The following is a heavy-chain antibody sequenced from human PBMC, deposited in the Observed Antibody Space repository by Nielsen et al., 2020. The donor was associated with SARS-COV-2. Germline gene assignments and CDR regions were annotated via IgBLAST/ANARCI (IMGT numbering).Heavy chain of an antibody. Sequence: SETLSLTCTVSGVSSSYYWGWIRQPPGKGLEWIGTINHYGSTYYNPSLKSRVTISVDTSKNQFSLKLSSVTAADTAVYYCARDPWGVTLARGLIINSYYDYWGQGNLVTVSS. CDR1: GVSSSYY. CDR3: ARDPWGVTLARGLIINSYYDY. J-gene: IGHJ4*02. CDR2: INHYGST. V-gene: IGHV4-38-2*02. D-gene: IGHD3-10*01.